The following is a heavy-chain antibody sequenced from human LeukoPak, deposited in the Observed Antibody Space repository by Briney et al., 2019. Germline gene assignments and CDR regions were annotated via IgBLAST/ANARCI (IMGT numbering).Heavy chain of an antibody. D-gene: IGHD3-16*01. CDR1: GFTFDDYA. Sequence: GGSLRLSCAASGFTFDDYAMHWVRQAPGKGLEWVSGISWNSGSIGYADSVKGRFTISRDNAKNSLYLQMSNLRAEDTAVYFCARGGGLDVWGRGATVTVSS. J-gene: IGHJ6*02. CDR2: ISWNSGSI. V-gene: IGHV3-9*01. CDR3: ARGGGLDV.